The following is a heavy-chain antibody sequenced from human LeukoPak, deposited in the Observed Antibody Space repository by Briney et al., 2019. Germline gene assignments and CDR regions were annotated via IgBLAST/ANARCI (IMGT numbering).Heavy chain of an antibody. Sequence: PSGTLSLTCAVYGGSFSGYYWSWIRQPPGKGLEWIGEINHSGSTNYNPSLKSRVTISVDTSKNQFSLKLSSVTAADTAVYYCARVKWVVKKMGNDAFDIWGQGTMVTVSS. D-gene: IGHD6-19*01. J-gene: IGHJ3*02. CDR3: ARVKWVVKKMGNDAFDI. V-gene: IGHV4-34*01. CDR1: GGSFSGYY. CDR2: INHSGST.